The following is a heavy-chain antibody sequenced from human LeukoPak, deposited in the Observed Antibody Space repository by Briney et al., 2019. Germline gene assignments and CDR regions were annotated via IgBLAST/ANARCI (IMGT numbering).Heavy chain of an antibody. Sequence: ASVKVSCKASGGTFSSYAISWVRQAPGQGLEWMGRIIPILGIANYAQKFQGRATITADKSTSTAYMELSSLRSEDTAVYYCAREVGYFDYWGQGTLVTVSS. CDR3: AREVGYFDY. V-gene: IGHV1-69*04. J-gene: IGHJ4*02. CDR2: IIPILGIA. CDR1: GGTFSSYA.